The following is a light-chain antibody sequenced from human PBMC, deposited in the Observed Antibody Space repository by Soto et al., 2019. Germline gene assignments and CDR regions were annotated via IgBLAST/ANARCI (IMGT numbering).Light chain of an antibody. Sequence: DIQLTQSPASLSASVGDGVTITCRASQTISRYLNWYQQKPGTAPKLLIYASSTLQSGVPARFSGRGSGTDFTLTISSLQPEDFAHYYCQQYNNYRTFGQGTKVDIK. CDR1: QTISRY. V-gene: IGKV1-39*01. J-gene: IGKJ1*01. CDR3: QQYNNYRT. CDR2: ASS.